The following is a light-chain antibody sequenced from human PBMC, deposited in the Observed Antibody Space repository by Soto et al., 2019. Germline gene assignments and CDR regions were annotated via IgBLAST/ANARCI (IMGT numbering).Light chain of an antibody. CDR1: SSDVGGYKY. CDR2: EVS. J-gene: IGLJ2*01. CDR3: SSYAGSNSVL. Sequence: QSALTQPPSASGSPGQSVTISCTGTSSDVGGYKYVSWYQQHPGKVPKLMIYEVSKRPSGVPDRFSGSKSGNTASLTVSGLQAEDEADYYCSSYAGSNSVLFGGGTKLTVL. V-gene: IGLV2-8*01.